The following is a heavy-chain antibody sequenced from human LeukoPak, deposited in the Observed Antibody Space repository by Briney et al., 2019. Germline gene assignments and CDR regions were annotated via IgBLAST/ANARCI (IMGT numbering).Heavy chain of an antibody. J-gene: IGHJ1*01. V-gene: IGHV4-34*01. CDR1: GGSFSGYY. CDR3: ATRSGWYNSQH. Sequence: SETLSLTCAVYGGSFSGYYWSWIRQPPGKGLEWIGEINHSGSTNYNPSLKSRVTISVDTSKNQFSLKLSSVTAADTAVYYCATRSGWYNSQHWGQGTLVTVSS. CDR2: INHSGST. D-gene: IGHD6-19*01.